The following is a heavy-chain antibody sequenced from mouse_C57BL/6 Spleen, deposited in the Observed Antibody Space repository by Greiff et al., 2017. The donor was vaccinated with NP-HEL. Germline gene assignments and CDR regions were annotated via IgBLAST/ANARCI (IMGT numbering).Heavy chain of an antibody. CDR1: GFTFSNYW. CDR3: GGYPSAFDY. J-gene: IGHJ2*01. CDR2: IRLKSDNYAT. V-gene: IGHV6-3*01. D-gene: IGHD2-2*01. Sequence: EVKVEESGGGLVQPGGSMKLSCVASGFTFSNYWMNWVRQSPVKGLEWVAQIRLKSDNYATHYAESVKGRFTISRDDSKSSVYLQMNNLRAEDTGIYYCGGYPSAFDYWGQGTTLTVSS.